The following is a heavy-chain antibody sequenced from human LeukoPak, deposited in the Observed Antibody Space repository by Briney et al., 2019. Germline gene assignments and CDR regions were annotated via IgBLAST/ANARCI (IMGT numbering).Heavy chain of an antibody. D-gene: IGHD3-16*01. CDR1: GGTLSRYA. V-gene: IGHV1-69*05. CDR2: IIPIFGTA. Sequence: SVKVSCKASGGTLSRYAISSVRQAPGQGLEWMGGIIPIFGTANYAQKFQGRVTITTDESTSTAYMELSSLRFEDKAVYYCARAHSRTSVNNAWIDYWGQGTMVTVSS. J-gene: IGHJ4*02. CDR3: ARAHSRTSVNNAWIDY.